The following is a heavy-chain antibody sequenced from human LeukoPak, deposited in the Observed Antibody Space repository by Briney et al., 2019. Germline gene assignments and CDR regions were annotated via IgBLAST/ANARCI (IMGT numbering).Heavy chain of an antibody. V-gene: IGHV1-18*01. J-gene: IGHJ3*02. CDR1: GYTFSNYG. Sequence: GGSVKVSCKASGYTFSNYGISWVRQAPGQGLEWMGWISVYNGNTVYAQKLRGRVTMTTDTSTSTAYMELRSLRSDDTAVYYCARDRWSSSSSEGTFDIWGQGTMVIVSS. CDR3: ARDRWSSSSSEGTFDI. CDR2: ISVYNGNT. D-gene: IGHD6-6*01.